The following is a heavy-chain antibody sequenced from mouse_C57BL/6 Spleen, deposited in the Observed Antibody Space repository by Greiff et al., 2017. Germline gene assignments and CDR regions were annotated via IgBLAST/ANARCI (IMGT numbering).Heavy chain of an antibody. Sequence: VQLQQSGAELVRPGASVKLSCTASGFNIKDDYMHWVKQRPEQGLEWIGWIDPENGDTEYASKFQGKTTITADTSSNTAYLQLSSLTSEDTAVXYCTTSGQLRPSFAYWGQGTLVTVSA. CDR1: GFNIKDDY. J-gene: IGHJ3*01. CDR2: IDPENGDT. V-gene: IGHV14-4*01. D-gene: IGHD3-2*02. CDR3: TTSGQLRPSFAY.